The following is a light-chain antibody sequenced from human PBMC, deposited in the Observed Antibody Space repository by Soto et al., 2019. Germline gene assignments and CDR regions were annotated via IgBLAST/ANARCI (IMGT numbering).Light chain of an antibody. Sequence: EAVLTQSPATLSVSPGERATLSCRASQSVATNLAWYQQRPGQAPRLLIYGASKRAIGLPARFSGSGSGTEFTLTITSLQSEDFAVYNCQQYNNWPQTFGQGIKVEIK. J-gene: IGKJ1*01. V-gene: IGKV3-15*01. CDR1: QSVATN. CDR3: QQYNNWPQT. CDR2: GAS.